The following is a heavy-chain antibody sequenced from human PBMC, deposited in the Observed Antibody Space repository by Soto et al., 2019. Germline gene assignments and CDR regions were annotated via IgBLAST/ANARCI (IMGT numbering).Heavy chain of an antibody. J-gene: IGHJ3*02. V-gene: IGHV3-23*01. D-gene: IGHD6-19*01. CDR2: ISGSGGTT. CDR1: GFTFSSYA. CDR3: AKTANGWFSAFDI. Sequence: EVQLLESGGGLVQPGGSLRLSCAASGFTFSSYAMSWVRQAPGKGLEWVSAISGSGGTTYSADSVKGRFTFSRDNSKNTLYLQMNSLRAEDTAVYYYAKTANGWFSAFDIWGQGTMVTVSS.